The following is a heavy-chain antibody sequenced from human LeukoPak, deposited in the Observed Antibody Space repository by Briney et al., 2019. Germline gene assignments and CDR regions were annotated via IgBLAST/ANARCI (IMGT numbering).Heavy chain of an antibody. CDR1: GGSISSSSYY. CDR2: INHSGST. J-gene: IGHJ4*02. Sequence: SETLSLTCTVSGGSISSSSYYWGWIRQPPGKGLEWIGEINHSGSTNYNPSLKSRVTISVDTSKNQFSLKLSSVTAADTAVYYCARGGRRRDFDYWGQGTLVTVSS. V-gene: IGHV4-39*07. D-gene: IGHD1-14*01. CDR3: ARGGRRRDFDY.